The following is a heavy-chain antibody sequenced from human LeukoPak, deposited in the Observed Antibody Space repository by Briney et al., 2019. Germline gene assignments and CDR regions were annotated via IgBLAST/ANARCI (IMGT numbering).Heavy chain of an antibody. CDR1: GGTFSSYA. Sequence: WASVKVSCKASGGTFSSYAISWVRQAPGQGLEWMGRIIPILGIANYAQKFQGRVTITADKSTSTAYMELSSLRSEDTAVYYCARHFNWGWGTHYFDYWGQGTLVTVSS. CDR3: ARHFNWGWGTHYFDY. V-gene: IGHV1-69*04. CDR2: IIPILGIA. J-gene: IGHJ4*02. D-gene: IGHD7-27*01.